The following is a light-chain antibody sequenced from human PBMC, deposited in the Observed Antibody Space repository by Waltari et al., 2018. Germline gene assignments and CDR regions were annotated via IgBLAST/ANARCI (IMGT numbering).Light chain of an antibody. V-gene: IGLV8-61*01. CDR1: SGSVSTAYY. CDR2: SPN. CDR3: ILYMCSGIWV. J-gene: IGLJ3*02. Sequence: QTVVAQEPSFSVSPGGTVTLTCGLSSGSVSTAYYPSWFHQTPGQAPRPRIYSPNTRSTGVPARFSGSNLGNKAALTITGAQADDESDYYCILYMCSGIWVVGGGTKLTVL.